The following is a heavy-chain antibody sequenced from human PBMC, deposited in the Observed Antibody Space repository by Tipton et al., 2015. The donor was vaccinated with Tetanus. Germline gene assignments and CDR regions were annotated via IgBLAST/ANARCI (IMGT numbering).Heavy chain of an antibody. CDR3: ARRSYCSSSRCFDAFDL. J-gene: IGHJ3*01. CDR1: GGSTHDYY. D-gene: IGHD2-2*01. V-gene: IGHV4-4*07. Sequence: GLVKPSETLSLSCTVSGGSTHDYYWSWIRQSAGKGLEWIGRIYSGGSTNYNPSLKSRVTMSMDTSKNQISLKLSSVTAADTAVYYCARRSYCSSSRCFDAFDLWGQGTMVTVSS. CDR2: IYSGGST.